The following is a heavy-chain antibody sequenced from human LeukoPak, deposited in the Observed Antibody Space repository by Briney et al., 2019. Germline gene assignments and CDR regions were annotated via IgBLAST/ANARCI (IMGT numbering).Heavy chain of an antibody. V-gene: IGHV4-59*08. CDR3: ARTAVAGTFDY. J-gene: IGHJ4*02. CDR1: GGSISSYY. Sequence: SETLSLTCTVSGGSISSYYWSWIRQPPGKGLEWIGYIYYSGSTNYNPSLKSRVTISVDTSKNQFSLKLSSVTAADTAVYYCARTAVAGTFDYWGQGTLVTLSS. CDR2: IYYSGST. D-gene: IGHD6-19*01.